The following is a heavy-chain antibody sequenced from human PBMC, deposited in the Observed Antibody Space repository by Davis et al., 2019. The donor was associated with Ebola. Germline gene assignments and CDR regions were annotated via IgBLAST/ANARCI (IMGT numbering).Heavy chain of an antibody. D-gene: IGHD3-10*01. CDR3: AKAGRGYYGSGSYKTETYYYYYGMDV. V-gene: IGHV3-23*01. J-gene: IGHJ6*02. CDR2: ISGSGGST. CDR1: GFTFSSYA. Sequence: GESLKISCAASGFTFSSYAMSWVRQAPGKGLEWVSGISGSGGSTYYADSVKGRFTISRDNSKNTLYLQMNSLRAEDTAVYYCAKAGRGYYGSGSYKTETYYYYYGMDVWGQGTTVTVSS.